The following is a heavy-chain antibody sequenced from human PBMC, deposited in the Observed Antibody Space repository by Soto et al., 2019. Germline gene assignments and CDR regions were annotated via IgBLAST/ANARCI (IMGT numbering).Heavy chain of an antibody. CDR3: AKCVLPPHPLYL. D-gene: IGHD2-2*01. V-gene: IGHV3-23*01. J-gene: IGHJ1*01. CDR2: ISGAGGTT. Sequence: GGSLRLSCKASGFTFITYSMNWVRQAPGKGLDWVASISGAGGTTYYADSVRGRFTVSRDNSKNTLYLDMHNLSAGDTAVYYCAKCVLPPHPLYLWGQVTLVIVYS. CDR1: GFTFITYS.